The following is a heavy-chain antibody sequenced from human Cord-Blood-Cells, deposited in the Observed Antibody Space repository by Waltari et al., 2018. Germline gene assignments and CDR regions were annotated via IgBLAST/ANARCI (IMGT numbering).Heavy chain of an antibody. CDR1: GGSFCGYY. CDR3: ARCLYSSASY. V-gene: IGHV4-34*01. Sequence: QVQLQQWGAGLLKPSETLSLTCAVYGGSFCGYYWSWIRQPPGKGLELIGEINHSGSTNFNPSPKRRATISVDTSKNQFSLKLGSVTAADTAVYYCARCLYSSASYWGQGTLVTVSS. J-gene: IGHJ4*02. D-gene: IGHD6-6*01. CDR2: INHSGST.